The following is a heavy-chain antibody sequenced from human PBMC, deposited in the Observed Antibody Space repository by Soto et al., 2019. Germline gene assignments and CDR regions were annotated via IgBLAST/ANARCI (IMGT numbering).Heavy chain of an antibody. CDR2: INHTGST. J-gene: IGHJ4*02. CDR1: GGSFSGYS. Sequence: QVQLQQWGAGLLKPSETLSLTCAVYGGSFSGYSWTWIRQPPGTGLEWIGEINHTGSTNYNPSLQSRVTISVDTSKNQVSLKLTSVTAADTAVYYCARDKITGLFDYWGQGTLVTVSS. V-gene: IGHV4-34*01. D-gene: IGHD2-8*02. CDR3: ARDKITGLFDY.